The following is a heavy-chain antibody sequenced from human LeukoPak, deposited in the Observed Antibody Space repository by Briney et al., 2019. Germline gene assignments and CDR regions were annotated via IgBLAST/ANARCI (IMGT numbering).Heavy chain of an antibody. D-gene: IGHD3-10*01. J-gene: IGHJ3*02. CDR1: GDSVSSNSAA. CDR3: ARGFGYGFDI. Sequence: SQTLSLTCAISGDSVSSNSAAWNWIRQSPSRGLEWLGRTYYRSKWFNGYAVSVKSRITVNPDTSKNQFSLQLSSVTPEDTAVYFCARGFGYGFDIWGRGTMVTVSS. V-gene: IGHV6-1*01. CDR2: TYYRSKWFN.